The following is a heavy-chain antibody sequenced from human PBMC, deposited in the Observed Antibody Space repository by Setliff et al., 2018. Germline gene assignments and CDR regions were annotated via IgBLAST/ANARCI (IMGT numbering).Heavy chain of an antibody. J-gene: IGHJ4*02. V-gene: IGHV1-46*01. Sequence: ASVKVSCKASGYTFTSYLIHWVRQDPGQGLEWMGIIDPSGGSSTYAQKFQGRVTMTRDTSTSTVYMELSSLRSEDTAVYYCASERTYNYDSSGYHRPNWYFDYWGQGTLVTVSS. CDR3: ASERTYNYDSSGYHRPNWYFDY. D-gene: IGHD3-22*01. CDR1: GYTFTSYL. CDR2: IDPSGGSS.